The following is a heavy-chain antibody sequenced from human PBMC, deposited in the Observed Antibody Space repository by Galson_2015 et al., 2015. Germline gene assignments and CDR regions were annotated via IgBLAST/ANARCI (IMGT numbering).Heavy chain of an antibody. CDR3: ARDEGQAYYDSSGYYSVKCDGMDV. D-gene: IGHD3-22*01. CDR2: IWYDGSNK. J-gene: IGHJ6*02. V-gene: IGHV3-33*01. CDR1: GFTFSSYG. Sequence: SLRLSCAASGFTFSSYGMHWVRQAPGKGLEWVAVIWYDGSNKYYADSVKGRFTISRDNSKNTLYLQMNSLRAEDTAVYYCARDEGQAYYDSSGYYSVKCDGMDVWGQGTTVTVSS.